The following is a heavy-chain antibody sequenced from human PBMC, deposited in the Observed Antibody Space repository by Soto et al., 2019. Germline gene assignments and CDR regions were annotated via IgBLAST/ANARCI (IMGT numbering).Heavy chain of an antibody. CDR1: GFTVSTNY. CDR2: IYSDGST. D-gene: IGHD3-10*01. V-gene: IGHV3-66*01. Sequence: EVQLVESGGGLVRPGGSLRLSCAVSGFTVSTNYMSWVRQAPGKGLESVSIIYSDGSTYYADSVKGRFTTSRDRARNTLYLKMDNLRDDDTAGYHCARDSSYYGSGRGVLDYWGPGALVTVSS. CDR3: ARDSSYYGSGRGVLDY. J-gene: IGHJ4*02.